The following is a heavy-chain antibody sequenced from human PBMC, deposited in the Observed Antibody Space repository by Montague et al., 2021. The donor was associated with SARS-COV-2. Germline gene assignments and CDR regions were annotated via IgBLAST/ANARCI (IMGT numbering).Heavy chain of an antibody. D-gene: IGHD2-15*01. CDR3: ARAVVGARTATIES. V-gene: IGHV4-59*01. Sequence: SETLSLTCSVSGGSINNYFWGWIRQPPGKGLEWVGYMHSTGSTAYNPSLKSRVIISVDTSKTQISLKLSSVSAADTALYYCARAVVGARTATIESWGQGTPVTVSS. CDR2: MHSTGST. CDR1: GGSINNYF. J-gene: IGHJ4*02.